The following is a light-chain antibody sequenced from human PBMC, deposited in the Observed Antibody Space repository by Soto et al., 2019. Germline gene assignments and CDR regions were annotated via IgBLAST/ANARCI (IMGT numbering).Light chain of an antibody. CDR2: NDN. CDR3: ATWDVSLNGRV. J-gene: IGLJ3*02. V-gene: IGLV1-44*01. CDR1: SSNIGSKT. Sequence: QSVLTQPPSTSGTPGQSVTISCSGSSSNIGSKTLNWFRQVPGTAPKLLIYNDNQRPSGVPDRFSGSKSGTSASLAISGLQSEDEADYYCATWDVSLNGRVFGGGTKVTVL.